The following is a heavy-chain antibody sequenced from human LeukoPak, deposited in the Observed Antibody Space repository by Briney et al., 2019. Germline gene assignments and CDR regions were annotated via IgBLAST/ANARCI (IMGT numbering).Heavy chain of an antibody. CDR3: ASGVATIRVVQQLVLGDY. D-gene: IGHD5-12*01. CDR2: INPNSGGT. J-gene: IGHJ4*02. Sequence: ASVKVSCKASGYTFTGYYTHWVRHAPGQGLEWMGWINPNSGGTNYAQKFQGRVTMTRDTSISTAYMELSRLRSDDTAVYYCASGVATIRVVQQLVLGDYWGQGTLVTVSS. V-gene: IGHV1-2*02. CDR1: GYTFTGYY.